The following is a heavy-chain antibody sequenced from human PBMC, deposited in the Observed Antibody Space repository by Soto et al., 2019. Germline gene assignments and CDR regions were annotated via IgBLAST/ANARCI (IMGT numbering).Heavy chain of an antibody. CDR2: ISAYNGNT. CDR3: ARSSGMTSLSIHYYYMDV. CDR1: GYTFTSYG. J-gene: IGHJ6*03. Sequence: GASVKVSCKASGYTFTSYGISWVRQAPGQGLEWMGWISAYNGNTNYAQKLQGRVTMTTDTSTSTTYMELRSLRSDDTVVFYCARSSGMTSLSIHYYYMDVWAKGPRSPSP. D-gene: IGHD1-1*01. V-gene: IGHV1-18*01.